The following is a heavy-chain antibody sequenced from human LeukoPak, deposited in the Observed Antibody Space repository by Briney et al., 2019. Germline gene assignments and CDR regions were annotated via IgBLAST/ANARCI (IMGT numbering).Heavy chain of an antibody. V-gene: IGHV4-39*07. D-gene: IGHD6-6*01. Sequence: SETLSLTCTVSGGSISSSSYYWGWIRQPPGKGLEWIGSIYYSGSTYYNPSLKSRVTISVDTSKNQFSLKLSSVTAADTVVYYCAREGSIAARPEYYFDYWGQGTLVTVSS. CDR2: IYYSGST. CDR3: AREGSIAARPEYYFDY. J-gene: IGHJ4*02. CDR1: GGSISSSSYY.